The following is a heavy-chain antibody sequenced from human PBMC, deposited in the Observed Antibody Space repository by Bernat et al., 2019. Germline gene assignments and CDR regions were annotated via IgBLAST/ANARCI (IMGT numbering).Heavy chain of an antibody. CDR2: FSRTGSTI. Sequence: EVQLVESGGGLVQPGGSLRLSCAASGFTFSDYEMNWVRQAPGKGLEWGSHFSRTGSTIYYADSVQGRFSMSRDNARNSLYLQMNILREEETAVYYCARVKGMTIFRAFDIWGKGTMVTVSS. CDR3: ARVKGMTIFRAFDI. J-gene: IGHJ3*02. CDR1: GFTFSDYE. D-gene: IGHD3-3*01. V-gene: IGHV3-48*03.